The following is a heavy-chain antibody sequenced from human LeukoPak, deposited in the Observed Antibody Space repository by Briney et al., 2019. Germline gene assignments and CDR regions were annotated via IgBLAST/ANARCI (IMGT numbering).Heavy chain of an antibody. Sequence: SVKVSCKASGGTLSSYAISWVRQALGQGLEWMGGIIPIFGTANYAQKFQGRVTITADESTSTAYMELSSLRSEDTAVYYCARGWSGDDILYYFDYWGQGTLVTVFS. CDR3: ARGWSGDDILYYFDY. D-gene: IGHD3-9*01. CDR1: GGTLSSYA. V-gene: IGHV1-69*13. J-gene: IGHJ4*02. CDR2: IIPIFGTA.